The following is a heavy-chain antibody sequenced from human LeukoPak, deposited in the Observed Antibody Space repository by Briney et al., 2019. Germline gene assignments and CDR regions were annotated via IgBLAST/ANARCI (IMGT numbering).Heavy chain of an antibody. V-gene: IGHV3-33*06. CDR3: AKDISPWSVTPYYFDY. D-gene: IGHD4-17*01. CDR1: GFTFSSYG. Sequence: PGGSLRLXCAASGFTFSSYGMHWVRQAPGKGLEWVAVIWYDGSNKYYADSVKGRFTISRDNSKNTLYLQMNSLRAEDTAVYYCAKDISPWSVTPYYFDYWGQGTLVTVSS. CDR2: IWYDGSNK. J-gene: IGHJ4*02.